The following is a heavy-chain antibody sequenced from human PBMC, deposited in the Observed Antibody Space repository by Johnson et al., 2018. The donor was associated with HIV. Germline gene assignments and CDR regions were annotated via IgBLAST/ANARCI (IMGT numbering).Heavy chain of an antibody. J-gene: IGHJ3*02. CDR3: AKGPLYYYDSRLGSGAFDI. CDR2: IRDDGSNK. V-gene: IGHV3-30*02. Sequence: QVQLVESGGGVVQPGGSLRLSCAASGFTFSSYGMHWVRQAPGKGLEWVAFIRDDGSNKYYTDSVKGRFPISRDNSKNTLYLQLNSLRAEATAVYYCAKGPLYYYDSRLGSGAFDIWGQGTMVTVSS. D-gene: IGHD3-22*01. CDR1: GFTFSSYG.